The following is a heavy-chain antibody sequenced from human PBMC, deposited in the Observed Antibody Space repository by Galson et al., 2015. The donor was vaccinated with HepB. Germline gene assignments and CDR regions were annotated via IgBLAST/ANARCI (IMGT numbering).Heavy chain of an antibody. CDR1: GFTFSSYG. J-gene: IGHJ3*02. CDR3: AKDRGSGSYRPRDAFDI. Sequence: SLRLSCAASGFTFSSYGMHWVRQAPGKGLEWVAVISYDGSNKYYADSVKGRFTISRDNSKNTLYLQMNSLRAEDTAVYHCAKDRGSGSYRPRDAFDIWGQGTMVTVSS. V-gene: IGHV3-30*18. D-gene: IGHD3-10*01. CDR2: ISYDGSNK.